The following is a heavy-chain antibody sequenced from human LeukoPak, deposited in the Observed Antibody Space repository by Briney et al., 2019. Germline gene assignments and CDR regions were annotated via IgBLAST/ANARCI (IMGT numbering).Heavy chain of an antibody. CDR2: IIENGNRQ. J-gene: IGHJ4*02. V-gene: IGHV3-30*04. D-gene: IGHD3-22*01. Sequence: GGSLRLSCSASGFTFSNYIMHWVRQAPGKGLDWVAVIIENGNRQYYADSVKGRFTISRDNSKNTLYLQMNSLRPEDTAVYYCARDVRGPTGYDSSGRDTFDSWGQGTLVTVSS. CDR1: GFTFSNYI. CDR3: ARDVRGPTGYDSSGRDTFDS.